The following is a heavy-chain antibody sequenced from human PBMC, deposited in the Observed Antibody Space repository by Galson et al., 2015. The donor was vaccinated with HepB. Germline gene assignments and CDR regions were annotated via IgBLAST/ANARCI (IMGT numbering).Heavy chain of an antibody. J-gene: IGHJ6*03. CDR1: GLSFSHYA. CDR3: ARVPQSLVYYMDV. V-gene: IGHV3-23*01. Sequence: SLRLSCAGSGLSFSHYAVSWVRQAPGEGLEWIAAISGSGGWTYYADSVKGRFTISRDNAKNTLYLQMNSLRAEDTAVYYCARVPQSLVYYMDVWGKGNPGHRLL. D-gene: IGHD3-16*01. CDR2: ISGSGGWT.